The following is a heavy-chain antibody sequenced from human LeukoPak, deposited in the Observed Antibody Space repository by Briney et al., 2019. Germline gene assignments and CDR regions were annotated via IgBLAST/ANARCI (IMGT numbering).Heavy chain of an antibody. Sequence: PSESLSLTCSVSGASITSSTYSWGWIRQSPGKGLEWIGTLYYSVSISYNPSLKSRVTISVDTSKNHFSLKLSSVTAADTALYSVASREGFMVRLGQIPPPGYWGQGTLVTVSS. J-gene: IGHJ4*02. CDR1: GASITSSTYS. D-gene: IGHD3-10*01. CDR3: ASREGFMVRLGQIPPPGY. CDR2: LYYSVSI. V-gene: IGHV4-39*02.